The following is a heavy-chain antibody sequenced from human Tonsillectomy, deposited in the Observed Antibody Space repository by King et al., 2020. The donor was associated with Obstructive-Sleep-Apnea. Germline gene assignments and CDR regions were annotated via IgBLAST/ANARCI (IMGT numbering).Heavy chain of an antibody. Sequence: VQLVESGGGLVQPGRSLRLSCAASGFTFDDYAMHWVRQAPGKGLEWVSGISWNSGSIGYADSVKGRFTISRDNAKNSLYLQMNSLRAEDTALYYCAKDATGYSSSWPNWFDPWGQETLVTVSS. CDR3: AKDATGYSSSWPNWFDP. CDR1: GFTFDDYA. D-gene: IGHD6-13*01. CDR2: ISWNSGSI. J-gene: IGHJ5*02. V-gene: IGHV3-9*01.